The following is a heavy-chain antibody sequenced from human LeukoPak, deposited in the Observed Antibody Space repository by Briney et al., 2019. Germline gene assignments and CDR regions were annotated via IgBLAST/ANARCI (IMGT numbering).Heavy chain of an antibody. J-gene: IGHJ4*02. CDR3: ARGYSPTLRTTGNDY. CDR1: GYTFSSHD. Sequence: GASVKVSCKASGYTFSSHDINWVRQATGQGLEWMGWMNPYSGNTGYAQKFQGRVTMTRDTSINTAYLEFYSLRSEDTAVYYCARGYSPTLRTTGNDYWGQGTLVTVSS. CDR2: MNPYSGNT. D-gene: IGHD1-1*01. V-gene: IGHV1-8*01.